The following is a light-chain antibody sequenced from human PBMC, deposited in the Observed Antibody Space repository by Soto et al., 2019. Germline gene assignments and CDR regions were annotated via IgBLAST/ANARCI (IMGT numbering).Light chain of an antibody. V-gene: IGKV3-15*01. Sequence: EIVMTQSPATLSVSPGERATLSCRASQSVNSNLAWYQQKPGQAPRLLSSGASTRATGIPARDNGSGSETEFTLTISSLQSEDFACYYCQQYNSWWTVGQGTKVEMK. CDR2: GAS. CDR3: QQYNSWWT. J-gene: IGKJ1*01. CDR1: QSVNSN.